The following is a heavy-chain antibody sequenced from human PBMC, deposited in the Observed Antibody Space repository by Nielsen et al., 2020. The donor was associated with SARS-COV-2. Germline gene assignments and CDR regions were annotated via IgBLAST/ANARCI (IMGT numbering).Heavy chain of an antibody. CDR2: INPSDGST. CDR1: GYTFTNSY. CDR3: ARGTDTRVVGSTFGYFDF. J-gene: IGHJ4*02. V-gene: IGHV1-46*01. Sequence: ASVKVSCKASGYTFTNSYLHWVRQAPGQGLEWMGIINPSDGSTRYAQKFQGRVTMTRDTSTSTVYMEVSSLRSEGTALFYCARGTDTRVVGSTFGYFDFWGQGTLVTVSS. D-gene: IGHD1-26*01.